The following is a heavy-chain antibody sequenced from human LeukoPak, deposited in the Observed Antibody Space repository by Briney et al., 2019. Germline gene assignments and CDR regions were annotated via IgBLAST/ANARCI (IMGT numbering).Heavy chain of an antibody. CDR1: GGTFSSYA. Sequence: ASVKVSCKASGGTFSSYAISWVRQAPGQGLEWMGGIIPIFGTANYAQKFQGRVTITADESTSTAYMELSSLRAEDTAVYYCAKDQQPYVWGVPGNWFDPWGQGTLVTVSS. V-gene: IGHV1-69*13. CDR3: AKDQQPYVWGVPGNWFDP. CDR2: IIPIFGTA. J-gene: IGHJ5*02. D-gene: IGHD3-16*01.